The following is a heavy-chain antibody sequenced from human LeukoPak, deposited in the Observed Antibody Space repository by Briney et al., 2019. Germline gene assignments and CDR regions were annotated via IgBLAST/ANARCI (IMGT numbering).Heavy chain of an antibody. V-gene: IGHV1-69*04. CDR1: GGTFSSYA. Sequence: ASVKVSCKASGGTFSSYAISWVRQAPGQGLEWMGRIIPILGIANYAQKFQGRVTITADKSTSTAYMELSSLRSEDTAVYYCARVTYDSPGDPWGQGTLVTVSS. D-gene: IGHD3-3*01. CDR3: ARVTYDSPGDP. J-gene: IGHJ5*02. CDR2: IIPILGIA.